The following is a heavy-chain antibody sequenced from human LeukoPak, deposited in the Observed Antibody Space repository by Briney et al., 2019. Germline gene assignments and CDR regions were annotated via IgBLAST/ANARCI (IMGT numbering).Heavy chain of an antibody. CDR3: ARASREKMVRGVLGYFDY. Sequence: PSETLSLTCTVSGGSISSSSYYWGWIRQPPGKGLEWIGSIYYSGSTYYNPSLKSRVTISVDTSKNQFSLKLSSVTAADTAVYYCARASREKMVRGVLGYFDYWGQGTLVTVSS. J-gene: IGHJ4*02. CDR1: GGSISSSSYY. V-gene: IGHV4-39*07. CDR2: IYYSGST. D-gene: IGHD3-10*01.